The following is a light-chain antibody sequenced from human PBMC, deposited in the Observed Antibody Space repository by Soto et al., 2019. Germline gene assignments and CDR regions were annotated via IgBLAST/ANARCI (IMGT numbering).Light chain of an antibody. J-gene: IGLJ2*01. V-gene: IGLV2-14*01. CDR1: RSDVGRYNY. Sequence: QSALTQPASVSGSPGQSITISCTGTRSDVGRYNYVSWYQQHPGKAPKLLIYEVTYRPSGVSTRFSASKSGSTASLTISGIQAEDEADYYCSSYSTTSSPHVLFGGGTKVPVL. CDR2: EVT. CDR3: SSYSTTSSPHVL.